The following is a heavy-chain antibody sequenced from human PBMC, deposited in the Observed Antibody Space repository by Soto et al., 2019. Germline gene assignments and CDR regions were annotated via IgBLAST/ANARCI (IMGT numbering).Heavy chain of an antibody. D-gene: IGHD1-1*01. J-gene: IGHJ3*02. Sequence: QVQLVESGGGVVQPGRSLRLSCAASGFTFSSYAMHWVHQAPGKGLEWVAVISYDGSNKYYADSVKGRFTISRDNSKNTLYLQMNSLRAEDTAVYYGVIVPTSGAFDIWGQGTMVTVSS. CDR2: ISYDGSNK. CDR3: VIVPTSGAFDI. CDR1: GFTFSSYA. V-gene: IGHV3-30-3*01.